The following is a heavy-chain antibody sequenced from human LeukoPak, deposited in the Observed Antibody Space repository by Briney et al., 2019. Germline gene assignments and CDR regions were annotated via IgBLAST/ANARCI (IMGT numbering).Heavy chain of an antibody. CDR3: ARGSIIRYYYYMDV. CDR1: GGSISSGGYY. D-gene: IGHD3-3*02. Sequence: SETLSLTCTVSGGSISSGGYYWSWIRQHPGKGLEWIGYIYYSGSTYYNPSLKSRVTISVDTSKNQFSLKLSSVTAADTAVYYCARGSIIRYYYYMDVWGKGTTVTVSS. CDR2: IYYSGST. J-gene: IGHJ6*03. V-gene: IGHV4-31*03.